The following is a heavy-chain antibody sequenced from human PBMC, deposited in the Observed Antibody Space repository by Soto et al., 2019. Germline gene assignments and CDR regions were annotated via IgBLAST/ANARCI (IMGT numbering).Heavy chain of an antibody. J-gene: IGHJ4*02. CDR2: ISYSGSP. CDR3: APSARNGAYFDY. V-gene: IGHV4-39*01. Sequence: SETLSLTCTVSGGSMSNRDYYWGWIRQPPGKGLEWIGAISYSGSPYYNPSLKSRVTISVDTSTNQFSLRLNSMTAADTAVHYCAPSARNGAYFDYWGQGTLVTVSS. CDR1: GGSMSNRDYY.